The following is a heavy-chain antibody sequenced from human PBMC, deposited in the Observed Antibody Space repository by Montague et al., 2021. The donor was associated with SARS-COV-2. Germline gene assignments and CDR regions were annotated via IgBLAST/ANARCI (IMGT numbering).Heavy chain of an antibody. CDR2: TYYMSKRYN. CDR1: GDSDGSMEPR. Sequence: CAISGDSDGSMEPRCRSEEHTPEIQLDQQGRTYYMSKRYNDYAVSVKSRITINPDTSKNQFSLQLNSVTPEDTAVYYCARDVRGLRLVWNYYYYYMDVWGKGTTVTVSS. D-gene: IGHD6-19*01. V-gene: IGHV6-1*01. J-gene: IGHJ6*03. CDR3: ARDVRGLRLVWNYYYYYMDV.